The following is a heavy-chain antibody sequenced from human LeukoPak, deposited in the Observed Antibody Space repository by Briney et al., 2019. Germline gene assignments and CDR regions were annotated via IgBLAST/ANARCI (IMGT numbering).Heavy chain of an antibody. CDR3: AKRRGYCSSTSCYGIDY. D-gene: IGHD2-2*01. CDR2: IRYDGSNK. J-gene: IGHJ4*02. CDR1: GFTFSSYG. Sequence: PGGSLRLSCAASGFTFSSYGMHWVRQAPGKGLEWVAFIRYDGSNKYYADSVKGRFTISRDNSKNTLYLQMNSLRAEDTAVYYCAKRRGYCSSTSCYGIDYWGQGTLVTVSS. V-gene: IGHV3-30*02.